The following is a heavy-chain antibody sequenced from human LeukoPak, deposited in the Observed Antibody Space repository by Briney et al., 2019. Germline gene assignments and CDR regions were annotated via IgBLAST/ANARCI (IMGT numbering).Heavy chain of an antibody. D-gene: IGHD5-18*01. V-gene: IGHV4-59*01. CDR3: ARGGKSYGIYYFDY. J-gene: IGHJ4*02. CDR2: IYYSGST. CDR1: GGSISSYY. Sequence: SETLSLTCTVSGGSISSYYWSWIRQPPGKGLEWIGYIYYSGSTNYNPSLKSRVTISVDTSKNQFSLKLSSVTAADTAVYYCARGGKSYGIYYFDYWGQGTLVTVSS.